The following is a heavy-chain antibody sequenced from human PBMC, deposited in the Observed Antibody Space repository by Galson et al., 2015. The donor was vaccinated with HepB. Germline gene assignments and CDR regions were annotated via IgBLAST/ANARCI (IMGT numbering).Heavy chain of an antibody. CDR2: INPGTDFT. CDR1: GYTFTSYF. Sequence: SVKVSCKASGYTFTSYFIYWVRQAPGQGLEWMGIINPGTDFTAYAQNFQGRVTLAKSTSTTTVSMELSGLRSEDTAVYFCARGLWGYAEADYWGQGTLVTVSS. J-gene: IGHJ4*02. CDR3: ARGLWGYAEADY. D-gene: IGHD5-12*01. V-gene: IGHV1-46*01.